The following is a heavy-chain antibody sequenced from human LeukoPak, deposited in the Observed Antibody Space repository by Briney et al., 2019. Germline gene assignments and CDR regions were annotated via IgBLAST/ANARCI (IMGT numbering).Heavy chain of an antibody. J-gene: IGHJ6*02. CDR2: FDPEDGET. V-gene: IGHV1-24*01. Sequence: ASVKVSCKVSGYTLTELSMHWVRQAPGKGLEWMGGFDPEDGETIYAQKFQGRVTMTEDTSTDTAYMELSSLRSEDTAVYYCAREGLRGSQLDYYGMDVWGQGTTVTVSS. CDR1: GYTLTELS. CDR3: AREGLRGSQLDYYGMDV. D-gene: IGHD1-26*01.